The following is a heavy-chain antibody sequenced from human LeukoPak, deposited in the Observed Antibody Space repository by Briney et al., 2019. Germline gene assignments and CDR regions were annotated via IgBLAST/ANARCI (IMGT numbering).Heavy chain of an antibody. Sequence: PGRSLRLSCAASGFTFSSYGMHWVRQAPGKGLAWVAVISYDGSNKYYADSVKGRFTISRDNAKNTLYLQMNSLRVEDTAVYYCARGSDETVTISGWFDPWGQGTLVTVSS. CDR1: GFTFSSYG. CDR2: ISYDGSNK. V-gene: IGHV3-30*03. D-gene: IGHD4-17*01. CDR3: ARGSDETVTISGWFDP. J-gene: IGHJ5*02.